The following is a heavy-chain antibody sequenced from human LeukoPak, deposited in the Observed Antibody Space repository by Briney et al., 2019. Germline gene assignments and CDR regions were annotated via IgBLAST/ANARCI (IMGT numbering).Heavy chain of an antibody. CDR2: INPNSGGT. Sequence: ALVKVSCKASGYSFTGYWHWVRQAPGQGLEWMGRINPNSGGTDYAQTFRGRVTMTRDTSVSTAYMELSSLRSDDTAVYYCARFLSGSHDAFDIWGQGTMVTVSS. CDR3: ARFLSGSHDAFDI. D-gene: IGHD1-26*01. J-gene: IGHJ3*02. CDR1: GYSFTGYW. V-gene: IGHV1-2*06.